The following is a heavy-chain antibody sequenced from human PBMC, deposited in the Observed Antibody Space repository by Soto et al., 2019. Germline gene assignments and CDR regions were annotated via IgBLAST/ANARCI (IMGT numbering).Heavy chain of an antibody. D-gene: IGHD3-22*01. CDR2: ISSSSSYI. V-gene: IGHV3-21*01. CDR3: ARGNPLYPNYYDSSGYLDY. Sequence: GGSLRLSCAASGFTFSSYSMNWVRQAPGKGLEWVSSISSSSSYIYYADSVKGRFTISRDNAKNSLYLQMNSLRAEDTAVYYCARGNPLYPNYYDSSGYLDYWGQGTLVTLSS. CDR1: GFTFSSYS. J-gene: IGHJ4*02.